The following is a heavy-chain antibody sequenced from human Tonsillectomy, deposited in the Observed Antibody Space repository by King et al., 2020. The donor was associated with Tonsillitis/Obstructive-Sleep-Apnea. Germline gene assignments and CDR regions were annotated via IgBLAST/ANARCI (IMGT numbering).Heavy chain of an antibody. D-gene: IGHD6-13*01. CDR1: GFTFDDYG. CDR3: AREGHFSSTYDTGSGYYGMDV. CDR2: IHWHGGST. V-gene: IGHV3-20*04. J-gene: IGHJ6*02. Sequence: VQLVESGGGVVRPGGSLRLYCSASGFTFDDYGMSWVRQAPGKGLEWVSNIHWHGGSTAYADSVKGRFTISRDNAKNSLYLQMDSLRAEDTALYYCAREGHFSSTYDTGSGYYGMDVWGQGTTVTVS.